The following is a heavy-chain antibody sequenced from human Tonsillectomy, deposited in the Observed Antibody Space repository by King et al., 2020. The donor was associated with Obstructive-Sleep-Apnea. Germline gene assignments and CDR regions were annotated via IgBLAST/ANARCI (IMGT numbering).Heavy chain of an antibody. V-gene: IGHV3-74*01. CDR2: INSDGGST. CDR3: ARRYCGGDCYSSEGYYYGMDV. J-gene: IGHJ6*02. CDR1: GFTFSSYW. D-gene: IGHD2-21*02. Sequence: VQLVESGGGLVQPGGSLRLSCAASGFTFSSYWMHWVRQAPGKGLVWVSRINSDGGSTSYADSVKGRFTISRDNAKNTLYLQMNSLRAEDTAVYYCARRYCGGDCYSSEGYYYGMDVWGQGTTVTVSS.